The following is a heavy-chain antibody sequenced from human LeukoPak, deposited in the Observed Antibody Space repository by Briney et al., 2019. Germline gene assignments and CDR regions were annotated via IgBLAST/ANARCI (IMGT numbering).Heavy chain of an antibody. V-gene: IGHV4-4*07. D-gene: IGHD5-12*01. Sequence: SETLSLTCTVSDGSISGYYWTWIRQPAGKGLEWIGRIYTSDNTIYNPSLRSRVTMSVDTSKNQFSLKLSSVTAADTAVYYCAKRGIGMVATPFDYWGQGTLVTVSS. CDR3: AKRGIGMVATPFDY. J-gene: IGHJ4*02. CDR1: DGSISGYY. CDR2: IYTSDNT.